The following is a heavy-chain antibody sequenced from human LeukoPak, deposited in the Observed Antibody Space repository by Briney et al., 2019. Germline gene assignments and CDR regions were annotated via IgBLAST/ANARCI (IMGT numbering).Heavy chain of an antibody. V-gene: IGHV1-2*02. CDR3: ARDGPPAYCSSTSCENWFDP. CDR1: GYTFTAYY. J-gene: IGHJ5*02. D-gene: IGHD2-2*01. Sequence: ASVNVSCKPSGYTFTAYYMHWVRQAPGQGLEWMGWINPNSGGTNYAQKFQGRVTMTGDTSISTAYMELSRLRSDDTAVYYCARDGPPAYCSSTSCENWFDPWGQGTLVTVSS. CDR2: INPNSGGT.